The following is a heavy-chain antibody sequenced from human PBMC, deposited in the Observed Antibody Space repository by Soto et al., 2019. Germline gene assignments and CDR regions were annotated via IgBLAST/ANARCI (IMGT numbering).Heavy chain of an antibody. CDR2: IYYSGST. CDR3: ARGGGWYVY. J-gene: IGHJ4*02. D-gene: IGHD6-19*01. V-gene: IGHV4-59*01. CDR1: GGSISSYY. Sequence: QVQLQESGPGLVKPSETLSLTCTVSGGSISSYYWSWIRQPPGKGLEWIGYIYYSGSTNYNPSLKSRVTISVDTSKNQFSLKMSSVTAADTAVYYCARGGGWYVYWGQGTLVTVSS.